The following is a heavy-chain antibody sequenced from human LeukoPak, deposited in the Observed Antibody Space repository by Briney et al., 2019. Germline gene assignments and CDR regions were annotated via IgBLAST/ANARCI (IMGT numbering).Heavy chain of an antibody. D-gene: IGHD3-3*01. CDR1: GGSISSYY. Sequence: PSGTLSLTCTVSGGSISSYYWSWIRQPPGKGLEWIGYIYYSGSTNYNPSLKSRVTISVDTSKNQFSLKLSSVTAADTAVYYCARYYDFWSGYYRGDAFDIWGQGTMVTVSS. CDR3: ARYYDFWSGYYRGDAFDI. V-gene: IGHV4-59*01. CDR2: IYYSGST. J-gene: IGHJ3*02.